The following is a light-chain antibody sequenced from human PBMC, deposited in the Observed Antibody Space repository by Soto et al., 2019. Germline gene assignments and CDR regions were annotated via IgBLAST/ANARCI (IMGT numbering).Light chain of an antibody. V-gene: IGLV3-21*01. Sequence: SSELTQPPSVSVAPGETARISCGGNNVGSRSVHWYQQKPGQAPFLVIYYDSDRPSGIPERFSGSNSGNTATLIISRVEAGDEGDYYCQVWEATGDQVVFGGGTKLTVL. CDR3: QVWEATGDQVV. J-gene: IGLJ2*01. CDR2: YDS. CDR1: NVGSRS.